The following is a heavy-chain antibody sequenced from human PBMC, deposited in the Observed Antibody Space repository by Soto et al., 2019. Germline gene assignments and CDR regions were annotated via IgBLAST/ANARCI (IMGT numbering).Heavy chain of an antibody. CDR3: AGGMGLRFLEWRQHNYYYGMDV. CDR1: GYTFTSYY. V-gene: IGHV1-46*01. CDR2: INPSGGST. D-gene: IGHD3-3*01. J-gene: IGHJ6*02. Sequence: GASVKVSCKASGYTFTSYYMHWVRQAPGHGLEWMGIINPSGGSTSYAQKFQGRVTMTRDTSTSTVYMELSSLRSEDTAVYYCAGGMGLRFLEWRQHNYYYGMDVWGQGTTVTVSS.